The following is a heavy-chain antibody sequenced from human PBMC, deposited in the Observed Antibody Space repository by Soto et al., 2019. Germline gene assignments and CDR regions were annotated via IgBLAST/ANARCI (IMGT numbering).Heavy chain of an antibody. CDR3: ATVYKGYCSSTSCSYDYNWFDP. CDR1: GYTLTELS. J-gene: IGHJ5*02. V-gene: IGHV1-24*01. CDR2: FDPEDGET. Sequence: ASVTVPCKVSGYTLTELSIHWVRQAPGKGLEWMGGFDPEDGETIYAQNFQGRVTMTEDTSTDTAYMELSSLRSEDTAVYYCATVYKGYCSSTSCSYDYNWFDPWGQGTLVTVSS. D-gene: IGHD2-2*01.